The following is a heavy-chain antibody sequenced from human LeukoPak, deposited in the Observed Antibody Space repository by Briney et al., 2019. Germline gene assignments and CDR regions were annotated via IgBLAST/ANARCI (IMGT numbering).Heavy chain of an antibody. J-gene: IGHJ4*02. Sequence: SETLSLTCTVSGGSISSSYYYWGWIRQPPGKGLEWIGSIYYSGSTYYNPSLKSRVTISVDTSKSQFSLKLSSVTAADTAVYYCARAPDYYDSSGSFDYWGQGTLVTVSS. CDR1: GGSISSSYYY. D-gene: IGHD3-22*01. CDR2: IYYSGST. V-gene: IGHV4-39*07. CDR3: ARAPDYYDSSGSFDY.